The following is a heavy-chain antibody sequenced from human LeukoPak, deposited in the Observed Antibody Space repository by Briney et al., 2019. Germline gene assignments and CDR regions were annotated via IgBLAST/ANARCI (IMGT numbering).Heavy chain of an antibody. D-gene: IGHD2-15*01. CDR2: IHTSGST. CDR1: GDSISSSSSYY. CDR3: TREVSYCSVGDCFHFDY. J-gene: IGHJ4*02. Sequence: PSETLSLTCTVSGDSISSSSSYYWSWIRQPAGKGLEWIGRIHTSGSTNYNPSLKSRVTISVDTSKNQFSLKLSSVAAADTAIYYCTREVSYCSVGDCFHFDYWGQGVLVTVSS. V-gene: IGHV4-61*02.